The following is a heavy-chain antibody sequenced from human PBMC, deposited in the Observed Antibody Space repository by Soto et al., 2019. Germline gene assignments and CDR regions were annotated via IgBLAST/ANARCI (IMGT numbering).Heavy chain of an antibody. D-gene: IGHD1-20*01. CDR3: ATVHNTSRSFDC. Sequence: EVQLLDSGGGLVQPGESLRLSCAASGFTITSSAMSWVRQAPGKGLEWVSTTGISGRTTYYADSVKGRFTVSRDDSKNTLDLQMSSLRAEDTAVYYCATVHNTSRSFDCWGQGTPVTVSS. CDR1: GFTITSSA. V-gene: IGHV3-23*01. J-gene: IGHJ4*02. CDR2: TGISGRTT.